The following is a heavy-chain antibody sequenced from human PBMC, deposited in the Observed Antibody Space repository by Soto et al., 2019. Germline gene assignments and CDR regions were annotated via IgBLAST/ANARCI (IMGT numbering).Heavy chain of an antibody. V-gene: IGHV1-69*13. CDR3: ARGGFSSSWRFDF. J-gene: IGHJ4*02. D-gene: IGHD6-13*01. CDR1: GYTFSDYA. Sequence: SVEVSCQASGYTFSDYAISWVRQSPGHGLEWMGGVLPILGTSYYAQKFQGRVAISADDSTTTANLELTDLTSDDTAVYYCARGGFSSSWRFDFWGQGTLVTVSS. CDR2: VLPILGTS.